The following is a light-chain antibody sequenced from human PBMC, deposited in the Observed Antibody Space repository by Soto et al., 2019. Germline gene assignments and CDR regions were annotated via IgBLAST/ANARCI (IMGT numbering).Light chain of an antibody. CDR2: GAS. CDR3: KQYGSSPRT. V-gene: IGKV3-20*01. CDR1: QSVGGSY. Sequence: EMVMTQPPATLSVSPGERATLSCRASQSVGGSYLAWYQQKPGQAPRLLIYGASSRATGIPDRFSGSGSGTDFTLTIRRLEPEDFAVYYCKQYGSSPRTFGPGTKVDI. J-gene: IGKJ3*01.